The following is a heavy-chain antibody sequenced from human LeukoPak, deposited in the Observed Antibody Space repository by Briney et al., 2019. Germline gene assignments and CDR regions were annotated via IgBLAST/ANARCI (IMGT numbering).Heavy chain of an antibody. CDR3: AISREYSFGPY. CDR2: INHDGTVT. V-gene: IGHV3-7*05. J-gene: IGHJ4*02. CDR1: GFTFTIYW. D-gene: IGHD5-18*01. Sequence: GGSLRLSCAASGFTFTIYWMTWVRQAPGKGLEWVANINHDGTVTQYVASVKGRLTISRDNAKRSLYLRMNSLRAEDTAMYYCAISREYSFGPYWGQGTLVTVSP.